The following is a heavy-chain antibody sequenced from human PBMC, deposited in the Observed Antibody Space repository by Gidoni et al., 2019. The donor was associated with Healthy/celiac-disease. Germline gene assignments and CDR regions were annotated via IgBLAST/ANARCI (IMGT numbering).Heavy chain of an antibody. CDR3: ANFVIAARPDFDY. D-gene: IGHD6-6*01. CDR2: ISGSGGST. V-gene: IGHV3-23*01. Sequence: EVQLLESGGGLVQPGGSLRLSCAASGFTFSSYAMSWVRQATGKGLEWVSAISGSGGSTYYADAGKGRFTISRENSKNTLYLQMNSLRAEDTAVYYCANFVIAARPDFDYWGQGTLVTVSS. J-gene: IGHJ4*02. CDR1: GFTFSSYA.